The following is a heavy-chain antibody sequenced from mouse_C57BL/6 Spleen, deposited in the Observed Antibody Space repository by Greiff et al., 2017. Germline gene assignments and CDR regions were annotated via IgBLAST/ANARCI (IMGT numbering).Heavy chain of an antibody. D-gene: IGHD1-1*01. V-gene: IGHV1-85*01. CDR1: GYTFTSYD. CDR2: IYPRDGST. Sequence: QVQLKESGPELVKPGASVKLSCKASGYTFTSYDINWVKQRPGQGLECIGWIYPRDGSTKYNEKFKGKATLTVDTSSSTAYMELHSLTSEDSAVYFCARKPGSYFDYWGQGTTLTVSS. CDR3: ARKPGSYFDY. J-gene: IGHJ2*01.